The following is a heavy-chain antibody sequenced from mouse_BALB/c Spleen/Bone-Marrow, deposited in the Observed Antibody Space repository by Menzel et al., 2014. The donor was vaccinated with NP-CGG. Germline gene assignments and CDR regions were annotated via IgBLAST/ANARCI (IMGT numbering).Heavy chain of an antibody. J-gene: IGHJ3*01. CDR2: IRSKSNNYAT. CDR1: GFTFKTYA. CDR3: VRRESDNYGGFAS. Sequence: EVKVVESGGGLVQPKGSLKLSCAASGFTFKTYAMNWVRQAPGKGLEWVARIRSKSNNYATYYVDSVKNRFTISRDDSQNILYLELNNLTTEDSAMYYCVRRESDNYGGFASWGQGTLVTVSA. V-gene: IGHV10-1*02. D-gene: IGHD1-1*01.